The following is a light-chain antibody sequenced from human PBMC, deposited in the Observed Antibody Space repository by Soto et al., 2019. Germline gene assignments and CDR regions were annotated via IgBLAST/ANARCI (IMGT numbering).Light chain of an antibody. Sequence: EIVMTHSPATLSVSPGERATLSCRASQSVSNNLAWYQQKPGQAPRLLIYGASTRATAIPARFSGSGSGTEFTLTINSLQSEDFAVYFCQQNDNWPYTFGQGTKLEIK. J-gene: IGKJ2*01. V-gene: IGKV3-15*01. CDR3: QQNDNWPYT. CDR1: QSVSNN. CDR2: GAS.